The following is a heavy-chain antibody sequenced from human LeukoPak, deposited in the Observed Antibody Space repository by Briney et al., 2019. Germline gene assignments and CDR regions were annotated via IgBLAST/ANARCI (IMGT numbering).Heavy chain of an antibody. CDR3: ATCYGGVGGRGH. D-gene: IGHD2-8*02. J-gene: IGHJ4*02. CDR2: IYYSGST. CDR1: GGSISSSSYY. Sequence: SETLSLTCTVSGGSISSSSYYWGWIRQSPGKGLEWIGYIYYSGSTNYNPSLKSRVTISVDTSKNQFSLNLNTVTAADTAVYYCATCYGGVGGRGHWGPGTLVTVSS. V-gene: IGHV4-61*05.